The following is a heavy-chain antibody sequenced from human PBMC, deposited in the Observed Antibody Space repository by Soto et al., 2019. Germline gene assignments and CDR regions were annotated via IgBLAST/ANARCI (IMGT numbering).Heavy chain of an antibody. CDR2: IIPSLDIP. V-gene: IGHV1-69*02. Sequence: QVQLVQSGAEVKKPGSSVKVSCKASGGTFSRYTFTWVRQAPGQGLEWMGRIIPSLDIPNYAQNFQGRVTITPDKSTSTAYMEMSSLTSEDTAVYYWASHFNGLVVLGTSPPGGDNYGWDVWGQGTTVTVSS. D-gene: IGHD2-15*01. CDR1: GGTFSRYT. CDR3: ASHFNGLVVLGTSPPGGDNYGWDV. J-gene: IGHJ6*02.